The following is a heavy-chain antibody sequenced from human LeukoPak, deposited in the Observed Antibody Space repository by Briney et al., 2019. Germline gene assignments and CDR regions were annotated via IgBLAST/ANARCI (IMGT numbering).Heavy chain of an antibody. Sequence: GGSLRLSCAASGFTFSSYAMSWVRQAPGKGLEWVSAISGSGGSTYYADSVKGRFTISRDNSKNTLYLQMNSLRAEDTAVYYCARTYYDILTGIRDFDYWGQGTLVTVSS. J-gene: IGHJ4*02. V-gene: IGHV3-23*01. CDR2: ISGSGGST. D-gene: IGHD3-9*01. CDR1: GFTFSSYA. CDR3: ARTYYDILTGIRDFDY.